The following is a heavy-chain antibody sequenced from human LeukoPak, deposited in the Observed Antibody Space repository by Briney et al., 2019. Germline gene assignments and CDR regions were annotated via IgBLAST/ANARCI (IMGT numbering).Heavy chain of an antibody. D-gene: IGHD2-15*01. J-gene: IGHJ5*02. CDR1: EFTFSNYW. Sequence: GGSLRLSCVASEFTFSNYWIHWVRQPPGKGLVWVSRIRYDGIVTNYADSVEGRFTISRDNAKNTVHLQMNSLRDDDTAVYYCARDPRNVGLAPWGQGTLVTVSS. CDR2: IRYDGIVT. CDR3: ARDPRNVGLAP. V-gene: IGHV3-74*01.